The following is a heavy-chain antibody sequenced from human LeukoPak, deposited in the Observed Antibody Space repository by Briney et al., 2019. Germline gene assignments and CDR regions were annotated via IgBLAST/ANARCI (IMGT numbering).Heavy chain of an antibody. CDR2: INHSGST. V-gene: IGHV4-34*01. D-gene: IGHD3-10*01. CDR1: GGSFSGYY. J-gene: IGHJ6*03. CDR3: ARGAYYYGSGSYYNTYYYYYYYMDV. Sequence: SETLSLTCAVYGGSFSGYYWSWIRQPPGKGLEWIGEINHSGSTNYNPSLKSRVTISVDTSKNQFSLKLSSVTAADTAVYYCARGAYYYGSGSYYNTYYYYYYYMDVWGKGTTVTVSS.